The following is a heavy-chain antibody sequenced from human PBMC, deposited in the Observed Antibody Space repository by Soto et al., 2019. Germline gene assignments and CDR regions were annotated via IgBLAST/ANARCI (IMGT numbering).Heavy chain of an antibody. CDR1: GGSISSSSYY. D-gene: IGHD6-19*01. CDR2: IYYSGST. J-gene: IGHJ4*02. Sequence: SETLSLTCTVSGGSISSSSYYWGWIRQPPGKGLEWIGSIYYSGSTYYNPSLKSRVTISVDTSKNQFSLKLSSVTAADTAVYYCARHRQWLVYFDYWGQGTLVTVSS. CDR3: ARHRQWLVYFDY. V-gene: IGHV4-39*01.